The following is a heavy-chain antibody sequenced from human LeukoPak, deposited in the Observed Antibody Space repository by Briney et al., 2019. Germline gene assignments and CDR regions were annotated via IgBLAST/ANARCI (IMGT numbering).Heavy chain of an antibody. CDR3: ARQGDGDYGFAPAANWFDP. J-gene: IGHJ5*02. CDR2: IYYSGST. D-gene: IGHD4-17*01. CDR1: GGSISSYY. Sequence: SETLSLTCTVSGGSISSYYWSWIRQPPGKGLEWIGYIYYSGSTNYNPSLKSRVTISVDTSKSQFSPKLSSVTAADTAVYYCARQGDGDYGFAPAANWFDPWGQGTLVTVSS. V-gene: IGHV4-59*08.